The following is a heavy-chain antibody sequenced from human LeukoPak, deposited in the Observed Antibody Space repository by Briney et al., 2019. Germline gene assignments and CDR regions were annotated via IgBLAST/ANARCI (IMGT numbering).Heavy chain of an antibody. Sequence: GGSLRLSCAASGFTFSSYAMTWIRQAPGKGLEWVSAISGGGGSTFYAGSVKGRFTISRDNPKNTLYLQMNSLRAEDTAVYYCAKVKIFGVVTDTIFDYWGQGTLVTVSS. CDR3: AKVKIFGVVTDTIFDY. CDR2: ISGGGGST. J-gene: IGHJ4*02. D-gene: IGHD3-3*01. CDR1: GFTFSSYA. V-gene: IGHV3-23*01.